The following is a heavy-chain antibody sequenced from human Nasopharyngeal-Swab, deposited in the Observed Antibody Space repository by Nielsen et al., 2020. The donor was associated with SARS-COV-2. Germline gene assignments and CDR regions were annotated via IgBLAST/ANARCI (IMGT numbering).Heavy chain of an antibody. Sequence: SETLSLTCAVYGGSFSGYYWNWIRQPPGKGLEWIGEINHSGSTNYNPSLKGRVTISVDTSKNQFSLKLSSVTAADTAVYYCARGGRITIFGVVIKGLYFDYWGQGTLVTVSS. CDR3: ARGGRITIFGVVIKGLYFDY. J-gene: IGHJ4*02. CDR1: GGSFSGYY. CDR2: INHSGST. V-gene: IGHV4-34*01. D-gene: IGHD3-3*01.